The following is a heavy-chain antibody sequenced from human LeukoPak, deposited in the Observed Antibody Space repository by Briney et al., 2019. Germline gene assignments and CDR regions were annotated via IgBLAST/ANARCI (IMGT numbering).Heavy chain of an antibody. CDR1: GFTFSSYG. CDR2: IWNDGNDK. Sequence: GRSLRLSCAASGFTFSSYGMHWVRQAPGKGLERVAGIWNDGNDKYYADSVKGRFIISRDNSKNTLYLQMNSLRAEDTAVYYCARDNSGSFSFVDYWGQGTLVTVSS. CDR3: ARDNSGSFSFVDY. V-gene: IGHV3-33*01. J-gene: IGHJ4*02. D-gene: IGHD3-10*01.